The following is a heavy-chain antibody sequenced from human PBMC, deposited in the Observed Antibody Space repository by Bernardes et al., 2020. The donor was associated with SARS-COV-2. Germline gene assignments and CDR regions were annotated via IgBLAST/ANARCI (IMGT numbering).Heavy chain of an antibody. D-gene: IGHD3-3*01. V-gene: IGHV4-59*01. CDR3: ARNPYDFWSGYYLFPYGMDV. CDR2: IYYSGST. J-gene: IGHJ6*02. Sequence: SETLSLTCTVSGGSISSYYWSWIRQPPGKGLEWIGYIYYSGSTNYNPSLKSRVTISVDTSKNQFSLKLSSVTAADTAVYYCARNPYDFWSGYYLFPYGMDVWGQGT. CDR1: GGSISSYY.